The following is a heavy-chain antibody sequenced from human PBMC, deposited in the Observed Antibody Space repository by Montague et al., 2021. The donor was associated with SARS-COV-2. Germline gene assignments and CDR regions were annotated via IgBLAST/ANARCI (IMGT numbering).Heavy chain of an antibody. CDR1: GASRSTNNYY. CDR3: ARLGITLGGVIVIRYYFDF. D-gene: IGHD3-16*02. V-gene: IGHV4-39*01. J-gene: IGHJ4*02. Sequence: SETLSLTCTFSGASRSTNNYYWGWIRPPPGKGLEWIGSISYSATSYSNPSLKSRVTMSVDTSRNQLSLNLSSVTVADTAVYYCARLGITLGGVIVIRYYFDFWGQGTLVTVSS. CDR2: ISYSATS.